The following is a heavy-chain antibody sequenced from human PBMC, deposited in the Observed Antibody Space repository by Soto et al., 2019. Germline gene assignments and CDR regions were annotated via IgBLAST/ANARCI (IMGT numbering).Heavy chain of an antibody. CDR3: AIDLAQVWFGEALDY. Sequence: QVPLVQSGAEVKKPGASVKVSCKASGYTFTGYYMHWVRQAPGQGLEWMGWINPNSGGTNYAQKFQGRVTMTRDTSISTAYMELSRLRSDDTAVYYCAIDLAQVWFGEALDYWGQGTLVTVSS. D-gene: IGHD3-10*01. CDR2: INPNSGGT. J-gene: IGHJ4*02. V-gene: IGHV1-2*02. CDR1: GYTFTGYY.